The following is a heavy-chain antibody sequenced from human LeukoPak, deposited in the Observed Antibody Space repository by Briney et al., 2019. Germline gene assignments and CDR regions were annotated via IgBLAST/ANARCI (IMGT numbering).Heavy chain of an antibody. V-gene: IGHV3-30*02. CDR2: IRYDGSNK. CDR3: AKQGSYCMDY. D-gene: IGHD3-10*01. J-gene: IGHJ4*02. CDR1: GFTFSSYN. Sequence: PGGSLRLSCAASGFTFSSYNIHWVRQAPGKGLEWIRYDGSNKYFADSVKGRFTISRDNSKNTLYLQMNSLRPEDTAVYYCAKQGSYCMDYWGQGTLVTVSS.